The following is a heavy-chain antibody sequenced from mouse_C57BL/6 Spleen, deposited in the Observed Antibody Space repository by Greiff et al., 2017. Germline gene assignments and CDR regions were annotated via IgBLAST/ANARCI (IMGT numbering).Heavy chain of an antibody. Sequence: EVQRVESGPGLVKPSQSLSLTCSVTGYSITSGYYWNWIRQFPGNKLEWMGYISYDGSNNYNPSLKNRISITRDTSKNQFFLKLNSVTTEDTATYYCARGQLYFDYWGQGTTLTVSS. CDR3: ARGQLYFDY. V-gene: IGHV3-6*01. D-gene: IGHD3-2*01. J-gene: IGHJ2*01. CDR1: GYSITSGYY. CDR2: ISYDGSN.